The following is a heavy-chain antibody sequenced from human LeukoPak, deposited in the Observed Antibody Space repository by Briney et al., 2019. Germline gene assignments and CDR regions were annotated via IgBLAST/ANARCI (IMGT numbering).Heavy chain of an antibody. V-gene: IGHV3-23*01. CDR3: AKEANLAGYFDY. Sequence: GGSLRLSCAASGFTFSSYAMRWVRQAPGKGLEWISSISGSGGSTNSADSVKGRFTISRDNSKNTLYLQMNSLRAEDTAVYYCAKEANLAGYFDYWGQGTLVNVSS. D-gene: IGHD3-10*01. CDR2: ISGSGGST. J-gene: IGHJ4*02. CDR1: GFTFSSYA.